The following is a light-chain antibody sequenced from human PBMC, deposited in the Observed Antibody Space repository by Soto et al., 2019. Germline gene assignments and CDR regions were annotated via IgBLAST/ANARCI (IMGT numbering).Light chain of an antibody. CDR2: GAS. Sequence: EKVMTQAPATLSVSPGERATLSCRASQSVTSSLAWYQQKPGQAPRLLIYGASIRAPGIPARFSGSGSGTQFTLTISSLQSEDFAVYHCQQYNDWPRTFGQGTKVEVK. CDR1: QSVTSS. V-gene: IGKV3-15*01. CDR3: QQYNDWPRT. J-gene: IGKJ1*01.